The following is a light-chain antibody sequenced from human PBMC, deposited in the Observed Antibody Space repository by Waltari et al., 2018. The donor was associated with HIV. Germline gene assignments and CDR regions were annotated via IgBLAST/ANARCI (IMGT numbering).Light chain of an antibody. CDR3: SSFAGTHKL. CDR1: NGDISDYNY. CDR2: EVT. J-gene: IGLJ2*01. Sequence: QSALTQSPSASGSTGQSVNISCTGANGDISDYNYVSWYQQHSDRPPKLIILEVTKRPSGVPDRFSGSKSGNTASLFVSGLQPEDEATYFCSSFAGTHKLFGGGTKLTVL. V-gene: IGLV2-8*01.